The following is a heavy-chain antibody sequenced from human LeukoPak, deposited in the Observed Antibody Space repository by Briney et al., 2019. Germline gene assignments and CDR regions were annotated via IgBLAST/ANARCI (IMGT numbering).Heavy chain of an antibody. D-gene: IGHD5-24*01. CDR2: ISGSGGST. Sequence: PGGPLRLSCAASGFTFSSYAMSWVRQAPGKGLEWVSAISGSGGSTYYADSVKGRFTISRDNSKNTLYLQMNSLRAEDTAVYYCAKDGGKRWLQTFDYWGQGTLVTVSS. J-gene: IGHJ4*02. CDR1: GFTFSSYA. V-gene: IGHV3-23*01. CDR3: AKDGGKRWLQTFDY.